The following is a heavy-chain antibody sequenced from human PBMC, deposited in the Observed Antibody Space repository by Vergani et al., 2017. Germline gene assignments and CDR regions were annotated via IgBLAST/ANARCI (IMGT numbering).Heavy chain of an antibody. D-gene: IGHD6-19*01. V-gene: IGHV1-2*02. CDR1: GYTFTGYY. J-gene: IGHJ5*02. CDR3: ARDRNRPGYSSDLDP. CDR2: INPNRGST. Sequence: QVQLVQSGAEVKKPGASVKVSCKASGYTFTGYYMHWVRQAPGQGLEWMGWINPNRGSTNYAQKFQGRVTMTRDTSISTAYMELSRLRSDDTAVYYCARDRNRPGYSSDLDPWGQGTLVTVSS.